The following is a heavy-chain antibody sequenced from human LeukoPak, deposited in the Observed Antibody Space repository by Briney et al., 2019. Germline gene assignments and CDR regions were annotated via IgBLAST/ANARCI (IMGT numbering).Heavy chain of an antibody. D-gene: IGHD2-15*01. CDR3: ARENDMGYCSGGRCYKGYNAMDV. J-gene: IGHJ6*02. CDR2: IFSGGST. CDR1: GFTFSSYA. V-gene: IGHV3-53*01. Sequence: GGSLRLSCAASGFTFSSYAMSWVRQAPGKGLEWVSVIFSGGSTYYADSVKGRFAISRDNSKNTLYLQMNSLRAEDTAVYYCARENDMGYCSGGRCYKGYNAMDVWGQGTTVTVSS.